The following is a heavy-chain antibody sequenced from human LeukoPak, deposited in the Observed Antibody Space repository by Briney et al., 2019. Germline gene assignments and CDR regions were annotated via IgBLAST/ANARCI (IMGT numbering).Heavy chain of an antibody. V-gene: IGHV1-69*06. CDR2: IIPIFGTA. Sequence: ASVKVSCKASGGTFSSYAISWVRQAPGQGLEWMGGIIPIFGTANYAQKFQGRVTITADKSTSTAYMELSSLRSEDTAVYYCAGGYCSSTSCLGWFDPWGQGTLVTVPS. D-gene: IGHD2-2*01. CDR3: AGGYCSSTSCLGWFDP. CDR1: GGTFSSYA. J-gene: IGHJ5*02.